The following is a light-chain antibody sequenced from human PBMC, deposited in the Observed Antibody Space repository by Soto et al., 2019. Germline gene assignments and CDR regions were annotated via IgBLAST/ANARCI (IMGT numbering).Light chain of an antibody. Sequence: EIVLTKSPGTLYSSPGERATLPCMASQSVSSSCFTWFQQKPGQAPRLPSYPTSRRATGIPDRFSDSGSGTGCTRTSSSLAPEGDAVYYCQPSGYSPPYTLGPGKTLEI. CDR3: QPSGYSPPYT. J-gene: IGKJ2*01. V-gene: IGKV3-20*01. CDR1: QSVSSSC. CDR2: PTS.